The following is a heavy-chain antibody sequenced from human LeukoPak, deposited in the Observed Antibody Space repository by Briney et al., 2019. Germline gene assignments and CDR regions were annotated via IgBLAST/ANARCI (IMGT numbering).Heavy chain of an antibody. CDR1: GFTFDDYA. V-gene: IGHV3-43*02. CDR3: ARAGGIESAFD. CDR2: ISGDGGSI. J-gene: IGHJ4*02. Sequence: PGGSLRLSCAASGFTFDDYAMHWVRQAPGKGLEWVSLISGDGGSIYYADSVRGRFTISRDNAKKSLYLQMNSLRAEDTAVYYCARAGGIESAFDWGQGTLVTVSS. D-gene: IGHD5-12*01.